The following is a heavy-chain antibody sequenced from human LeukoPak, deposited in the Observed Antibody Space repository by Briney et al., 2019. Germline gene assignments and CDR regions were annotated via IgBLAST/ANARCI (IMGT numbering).Heavy chain of an antibody. Sequence: SVNLSFKASGCTFSSYAISWVRQAPGQGLEWMGRIIPIFGTGNFAQKVQGRVTITMDESTSTAYMELSSLRSEDTAVYYGARDTGGSGSYSLYNWFDPWGQGTLVTVSS. CDR3: ARDTGGSGSYSLYNWFDP. D-gene: IGHD3-10*01. J-gene: IGHJ5*02. CDR2: IIPIFGTG. V-gene: IGHV1-69*05. CDR1: GCTFSSYA.